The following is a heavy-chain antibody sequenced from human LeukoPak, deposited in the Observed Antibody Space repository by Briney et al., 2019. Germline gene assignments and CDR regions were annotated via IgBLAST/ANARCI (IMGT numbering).Heavy chain of an antibody. CDR2: ISGSGGST. V-gene: IGHV3-23*01. Sequence: GGSLRLSCATSGFTFSSYAMSWVRQAPGKGLEWVSAISGSGGSTYYADSVKGRFTISRDNSKNTLYLQMNSLRVEDMAVYYCAKEIVPPSGYYFDYWGQGTLVTVSS. D-gene: IGHD6-6*01. J-gene: IGHJ4*02. CDR1: GFTFSSYA. CDR3: AKEIVPPSGYYFDY.